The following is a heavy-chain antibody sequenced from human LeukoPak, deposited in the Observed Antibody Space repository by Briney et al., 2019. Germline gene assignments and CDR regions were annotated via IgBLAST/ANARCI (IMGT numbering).Heavy chain of an antibody. CDR1: GFTFNNYG. Sequence: GGSLRLSCTASGFTFNNYGIHWVRQAPGKGLEWVTFIGHDGNNEQYAESVKGRFAISRDQSKTTVYLQMNNLRTDDTALYYCAKDRSHDFDHWGQGTLVTVSS. CDR2: IGHDGNNE. V-gene: IGHV3-30*02. D-gene: IGHD3-10*01. CDR3: AKDRSHDFDH. J-gene: IGHJ4*02.